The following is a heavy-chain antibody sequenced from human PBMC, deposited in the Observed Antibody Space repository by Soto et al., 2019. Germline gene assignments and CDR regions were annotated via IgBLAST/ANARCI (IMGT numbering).Heavy chain of an antibody. D-gene: IGHD1-1*01. V-gene: IGHV3-33*01. CDR3: ARDRKQLAPYAMDV. CDR2: IWYDGSHT. CDR1: GFIFKHHA. J-gene: IGHJ6*01. Sequence: QVQLVESGGGVVQPGRSLRLSCAASGFIFKHHAMHWVRQAAGKGLEWVAQIWYDGSHTYYTDSVKGRFTISRDNLKDMVYLQIDSLRAKDTAVYYCARDRKQLAPYAMDVWGDWTTVTYSS.